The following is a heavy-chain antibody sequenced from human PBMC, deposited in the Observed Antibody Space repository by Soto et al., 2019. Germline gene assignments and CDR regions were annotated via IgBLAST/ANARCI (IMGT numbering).Heavy chain of an antibody. V-gene: IGHV4-39*01. CDR1: GGSISSRSYY. J-gene: IGHJ6*02. CDR2: IYYSGNT. D-gene: IGHD6-19*01. Sequence: QLQLQESGPGLVKTSETLSLTCTVSGGSISSRSYYWGWIRQPPGKGLEWIGSIYYSGNTFYNPSLKSRVTISVDTSKNQFSLKLNSVTAADTAVYYCAGYKAVAGLHGDALDVWGQGTTVTVSS. CDR3: AGYKAVAGLHGDALDV.